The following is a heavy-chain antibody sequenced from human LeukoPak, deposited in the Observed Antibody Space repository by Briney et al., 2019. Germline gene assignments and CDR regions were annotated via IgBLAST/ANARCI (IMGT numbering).Heavy chain of an antibody. CDR2: IGGSDGRT. V-gene: IGHV3-23*01. Sequence: GGSLRLSCAASGFTFSSYSMNWVRQAPGKGLEWVSLIGGSDGRTRYADSVKGRFTISRDNSKNTLYLEMNSLRAEDTAVYYCAKQSYARSLGEGGPGTLVSASS. CDR3: AKQSYARSLGE. CDR1: GFTFSSYS. J-gene: IGHJ4*02. D-gene: IGHD2-8*01.